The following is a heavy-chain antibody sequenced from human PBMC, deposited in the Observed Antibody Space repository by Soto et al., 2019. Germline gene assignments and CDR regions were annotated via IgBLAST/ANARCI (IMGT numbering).Heavy chain of an antibody. Sequence: ESGGGLVQPGGCLRLSCAASGFTFSSYWMSWVRQARGKGLEWVANIKQDGSEKYYVDSVKGRFTISRDNAKNSLYLQMNSLRAEDTAVYYCARVRPGYNYGPFDYWGQGTLVTVSS. CDR1: GFTFSSYW. CDR3: ARVRPGYNYGPFDY. V-gene: IGHV3-7*01. D-gene: IGHD5-18*01. J-gene: IGHJ4*02. CDR2: IKQDGSEK.